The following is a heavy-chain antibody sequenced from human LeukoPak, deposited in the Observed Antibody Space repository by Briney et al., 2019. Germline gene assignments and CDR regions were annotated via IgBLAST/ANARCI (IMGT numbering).Heavy chain of an antibody. CDR3: AKDGELLHMDV. Sequence: GGSLRLSCAASGFTFSSHGMNWVRQAPGKGLEGVSGISPSGGITYYTDSVKGRFTISRDNSKNTLYLQMNSLRAEDTAVYYCAKDGELLHMDVWGKGTTVTISS. J-gene: IGHJ6*03. CDR1: GFTFSSHG. CDR2: ISPSGGIT. V-gene: IGHV3-23*01. D-gene: IGHD3-22*01.